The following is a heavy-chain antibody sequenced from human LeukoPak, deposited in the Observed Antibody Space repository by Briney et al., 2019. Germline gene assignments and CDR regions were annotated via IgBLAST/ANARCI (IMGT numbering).Heavy chain of an antibody. CDR3: ARANPLAL. Sequence: GGSLRLSCAASGFTFSSYSMNWVRQAPGKGLEWVSYISSSSTIYYADSMKGRFTISRDNAKNSLYLQMNSLRDEDTAVYYCARANPLALWGQGTLVTVSS. CDR1: GFTFSSYS. J-gene: IGHJ4*02. CDR2: ISSSSTI. V-gene: IGHV3-48*02.